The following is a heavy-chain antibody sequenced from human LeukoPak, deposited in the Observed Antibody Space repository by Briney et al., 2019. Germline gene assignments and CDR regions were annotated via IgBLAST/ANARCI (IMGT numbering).Heavy chain of an antibody. J-gene: IGHJ4*02. D-gene: IGHD6-13*01. CDR1: GFTFSRYD. Sequence: GRSLRLSCAASGFTFSRYDIHWVRQAPGKGLEWVAGISNDGGNKYYAESVKARFTISRDDSKNTLYLQMNSLRAEDTAVYYCAKDSEQLAYYFDYWGQGTLVTVSS. CDR3: AKDSEQLAYYFDY. CDR2: ISNDGGNK. V-gene: IGHV3-30*18.